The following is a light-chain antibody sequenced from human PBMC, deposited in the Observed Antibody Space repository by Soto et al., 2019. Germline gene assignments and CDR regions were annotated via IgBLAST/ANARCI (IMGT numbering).Light chain of an antibody. Sequence: EVVMAQSPATLSVSPGEGATLSCRASQGIGDTLAWYQHKPGQTPRLLSYDTSTRTTGVTAGFIHSTSGLEDALTFDSLQSEVFYIYYGMQYNYCPRIFGRVSRLEIK. J-gene: IGKJ2*01. V-gene: IGKV3-15*01. CDR2: DTS. CDR3: MQYNYCPRI. CDR1: QGIGDT.